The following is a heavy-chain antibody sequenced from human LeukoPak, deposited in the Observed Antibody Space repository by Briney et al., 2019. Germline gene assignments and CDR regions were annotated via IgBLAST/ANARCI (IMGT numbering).Heavy chain of an antibody. CDR1: GGSFTEEY. CDR2: INPYSGAI. D-gene: IGHD2-2*01. J-gene: IGHJ4*02. CDR3: DRQPTSQLLLDY. V-gene: IGHV1-2*02. Sequence: RASVKVSCKSPGGSFTEEYTRWLRQAPGQGLEWMGWINPYSGAINYAQKFQGRVTLTRATSISTAYMELSRLTSGDTAVYYCDRQPTSQLLLDYWGQGTLVTVSS.